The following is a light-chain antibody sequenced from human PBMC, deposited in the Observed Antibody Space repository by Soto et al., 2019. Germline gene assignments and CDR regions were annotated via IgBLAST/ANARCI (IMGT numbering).Light chain of an antibody. Sequence: DIVMTQSPDSLAVSLGERATMNCKSSQSVLYSSNNKNYLAWYQQKLGQPPKLLFFWASTRESGVPDRFSGSGSGTDFTLTISSLQAEDVAVYYCQQFYSTPHTFGQGTKVDIK. CDR2: WAS. J-gene: IGKJ1*01. CDR3: QQFYSTPHT. V-gene: IGKV4-1*01. CDR1: QSVLYSSNNKNY.